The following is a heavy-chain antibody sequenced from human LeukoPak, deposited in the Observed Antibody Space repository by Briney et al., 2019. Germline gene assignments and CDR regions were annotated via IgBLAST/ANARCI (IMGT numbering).Heavy chain of an antibody. Sequence: GESLKISCQGSGSSFTSYWIGWVRQLPGKGLEWVGIIYPDDSDTRYSPSFQDQVTISADKSISTAYLQWSSLKASDTAMYYCARHYPGGDCFIDYWGQGTLVTVSS. J-gene: IGHJ4*02. V-gene: IGHV5-51*01. CDR1: GSSFTSYW. D-gene: IGHD2-21*02. CDR3: ARHYPGGDCFIDY. CDR2: IYPDDSDT.